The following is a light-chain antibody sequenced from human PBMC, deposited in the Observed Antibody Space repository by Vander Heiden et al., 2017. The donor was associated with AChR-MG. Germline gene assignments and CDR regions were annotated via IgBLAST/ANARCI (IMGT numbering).Light chain of an antibody. V-gene: IGKV1-39*01. Sequence: DIQMTQSPSSPSASVRDSVTITCRPSQTIDSHLNWYQQTPGKAPRLLIYAASFLQSGVPSRFSGSGSGTEFRLTITDLQPEDFATYYCQQSYSHPPTFGLGTRLEI. CDR3: QQSYSHPPT. CDR2: AAS. CDR1: QTIDSH. J-gene: IGKJ2*01.